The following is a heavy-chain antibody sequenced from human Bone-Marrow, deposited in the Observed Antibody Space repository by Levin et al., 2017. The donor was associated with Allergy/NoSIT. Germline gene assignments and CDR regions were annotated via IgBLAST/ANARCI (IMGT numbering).Heavy chain of an antibody. CDR3: ARVGISVPGNDY. V-gene: IGHV3-66*01. D-gene: IGHD6-19*01. J-gene: IGHJ4*02. Sequence: GESLKISCAVSGLTVSDYYMTWVRQAPGKGLEWVSIIYPGGGPYYADSVKDRFTISRDISKNTLDLLMDSLRVDDTAVYYCARVGISVPGNDYWGQGTLVTVSS. CDR2: IYPGGGP. CDR1: GLTVSDYY.